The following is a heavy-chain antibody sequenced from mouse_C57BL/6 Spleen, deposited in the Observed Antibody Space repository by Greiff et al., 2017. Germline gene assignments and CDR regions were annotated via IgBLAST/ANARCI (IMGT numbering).Heavy chain of an antibody. D-gene: IGHD2-5*01. Sequence: QVHVKQSGAELVRPGTSVKVSCKASGYAFTNYLIEWVKQRPGQGLEWIGVINPGSGGTNYNEKFKGKATLTADKSSSTAYMQLSSLTSEDSAVYFCARDRDSNWYFDVWGTGTTVTVSS. V-gene: IGHV1-54*01. CDR3: ARDRDSNWYFDV. J-gene: IGHJ1*03. CDR2: INPGSGGT. CDR1: GYAFTNYL.